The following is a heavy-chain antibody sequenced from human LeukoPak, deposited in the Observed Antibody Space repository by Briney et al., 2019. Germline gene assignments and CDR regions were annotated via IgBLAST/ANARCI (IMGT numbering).Heavy chain of an antibody. V-gene: IGHV3-30*02. J-gene: IGHJ4*02. CDR3: AKDSARYDRSGFLHY. CDR2: IRYDGSNK. D-gene: IGHD3-22*01. Sequence: GRSLRLSCAASGFTFSSYGMHWVRQAPGKGLEWVAFIRYDGSNKYYADSVKGRFTISRDKSNTTLYLHMNSLRVEDTTVYYCAKDSARYDRSGFLHYWGQGTLVTVSS. CDR1: GFTFSSYG.